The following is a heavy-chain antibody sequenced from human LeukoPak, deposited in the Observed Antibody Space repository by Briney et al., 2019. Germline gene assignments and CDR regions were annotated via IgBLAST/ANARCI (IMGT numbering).Heavy chain of an antibody. J-gene: IGHJ3*02. D-gene: IGHD3-22*01. CDR3: ARVSPSRPYYYDSSGYLDAFDI. V-gene: IGHV1-2*02. CDR1: GYTFTGYY. Sequence: ASVKVSCKASGYTFTGYYMHWVRQAPGQGLEWMGWINPNSGGTNYAQKFQGGVTMTRDTSISTAYMELSRLRSDDTAVYYCARVSPSRPYYYDSSGYLDAFDIWGQGTMVTVSS. CDR2: INPNSGGT.